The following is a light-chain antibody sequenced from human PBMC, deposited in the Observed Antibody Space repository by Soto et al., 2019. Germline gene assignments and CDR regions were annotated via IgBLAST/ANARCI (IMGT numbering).Light chain of an antibody. J-gene: IGKJ1*01. Sequence: DIQMTQSPATLSASVGDRVTSTCRASQNIYTWLAWYQQKPGKAPKLLIYDASSLESGVPSRFSGSGSGTEFTLTISSLQPDDFATYYCQQYKVYSQTFGQGTKVDI. CDR3: QQYKVYSQT. V-gene: IGKV1-5*01. CDR2: DAS. CDR1: QNIYTW.